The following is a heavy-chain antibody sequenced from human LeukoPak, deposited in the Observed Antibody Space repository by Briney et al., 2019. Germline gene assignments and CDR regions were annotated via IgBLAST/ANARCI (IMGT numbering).Heavy chain of an antibody. CDR1: AYSFTSYG. D-gene: IGHD3-10*01. CDR3: ARGKYYYGSGSSYESDY. Sequence: GASVKLCCKASAYSFTSYGISWVRQAPGQGHEWMGWISAYNGNTNYAQKLQGRVTMTTDTSTSTAYMELRSLRSDDTAVYYCARGKYYYGSGSSYESDYWGQGTLVTVSS. CDR2: ISAYNGNT. J-gene: IGHJ4*02. V-gene: IGHV1-18*04.